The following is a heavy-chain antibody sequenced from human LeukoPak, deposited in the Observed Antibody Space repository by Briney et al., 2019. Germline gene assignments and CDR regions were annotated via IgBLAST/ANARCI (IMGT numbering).Heavy chain of an antibody. J-gene: IGHJ4*02. CDR1: GFTFSSFG. Sequence: GGSLRLSCAASGFTFSSFGMHWVRQAPGRGLEWVALILYDEKYYADSVKGRFTISRDNSKNILYLQMDSLRVEDTAVYYCARYCSGGCYSGVDHWGQGTLVTVPS. CDR2: ILYDEK. V-gene: IGHV3-33*05. CDR3: ARYCSGGCYSGVDH. D-gene: IGHD2-15*01.